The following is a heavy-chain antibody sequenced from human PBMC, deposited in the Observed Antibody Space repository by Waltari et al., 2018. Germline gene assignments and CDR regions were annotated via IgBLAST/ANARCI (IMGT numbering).Heavy chain of an antibody. D-gene: IGHD6-13*01. J-gene: IGHJ4*02. CDR1: GFTFSSYW. V-gene: IGHV3-7*01. Sequence: EVQLVESGGGLVQPGGSLRLSCAASGFTFSSYWMSWVRQAPGKGLEWVANIKQDGSEKYYVDSLKGRVTISRDNAKNSLYLQMNSLRADDTAVYYCARDGIAAAGTGIFDSWGQGTLVTVSS. CDR2: IKQDGSEK. CDR3: ARDGIAAAGTGIFDS.